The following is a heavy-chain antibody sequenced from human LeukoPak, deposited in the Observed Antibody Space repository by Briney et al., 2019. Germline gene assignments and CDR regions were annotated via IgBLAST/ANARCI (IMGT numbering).Heavy chain of an antibody. Sequence: GGSLRLSCAASGFTFSSYGMHWVRQAPGKGLEWVAFIRYDGSNKYYADSVKGRFTISRYNSKNTLYLQMNSLGAEDTAVYYCAKDLIAVAGPTGDYWGQGTLVTVSS. CDR1: GFTFSSYG. V-gene: IGHV3-30*02. J-gene: IGHJ4*02. D-gene: IGHD6-19*01. CDR2: IRYDGSNK. CDR3: AKDLIAVAGPTGDY.